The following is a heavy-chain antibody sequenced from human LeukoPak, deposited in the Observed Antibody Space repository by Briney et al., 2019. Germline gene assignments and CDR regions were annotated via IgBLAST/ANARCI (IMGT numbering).Heavy chain of an antibody. D-gene: IGHD2-15*01. J-gene: IGHJ3*02. Sequence: PGGSLRLSCAASGFTFSNAWMSWVRQAPGKGLEWVGHIKSNADGGTTDYAAPVKGRFTISRDDSKNTLYLQMNSLKIEDTAVYYCTTYCGGGTCYIHDAFDIWGQGTMVTVSS. V-gene: IGHV3-15*01. CDR2: IKSNADGGTT. CDR3: TTYCGGGTCYIHDAFDI. CDR1: GFTFSNAW.